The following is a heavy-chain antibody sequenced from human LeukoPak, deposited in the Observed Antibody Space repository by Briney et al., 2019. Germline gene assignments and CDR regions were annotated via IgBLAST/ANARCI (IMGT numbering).Heavy chain of an antibody. Sequence: GGSLRLSCAASGFTFSSYWMNWVRQAPGKGLEWVANIKHDGSEKYYVDSMKGRFTISRDNAKKSLYLQMNSLRTEDTAVYYCARGGESYYGSGSHDYWGQGTLVTVSS. J-gene: IGHJ4*02. CDR1: GFTFSSYW. CDR2: IKHDGSEK. V-gene: IGHV3-7*01. CDR3: ARGGESYYGSGSHDY. D-gene: IGHD3-10*01.